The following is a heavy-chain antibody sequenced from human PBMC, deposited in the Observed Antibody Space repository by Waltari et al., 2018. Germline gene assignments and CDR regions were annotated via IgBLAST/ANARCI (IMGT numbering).Heavy chain of an antibody. V-gene: IGHV3-48*01. Sequence: VQLVESGGGLVQPGGSLRLSCAASGFTFSSYSMNWVRQAPGKGLEWVSYISSSSSTIYYADSVKGRFTISRDNAKNSLYLQMNSLRAEDTAVYYCARGKVRVDYWGQGTLVTVSS. CDR1: GFTFSSYS. J-gene: IGHJ4*02. D-gene: IGHD3-10*01. CDR3: ARGKVRVDY. CDR2: ISSSSSTI.